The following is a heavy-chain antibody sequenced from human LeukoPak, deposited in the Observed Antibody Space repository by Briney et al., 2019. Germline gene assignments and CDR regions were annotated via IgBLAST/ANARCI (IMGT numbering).Heavy chain of an antibody. J-gene: IGHJ6*03. CDR1: GGSISSSSYY. D-gene: IGHD4-17*01. Sequence: TSETLSLTCTVSGGSISSSSYYWGWIRQPPGKGLEWIGSIYYSGSTYYNPSLKSRVTISVDTSKNQFSLKLSSVTAADTAVYYSARQRSRYYYYYMDVWGKGTTVTVSS. V-gene: IGHV4-39*01. CDR2: IYYSGST. CDR3: ARQRSRYYYYYMDV.